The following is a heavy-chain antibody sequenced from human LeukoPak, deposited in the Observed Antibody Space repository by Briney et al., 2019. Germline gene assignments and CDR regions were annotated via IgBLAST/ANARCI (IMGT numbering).Heavy chain of an antibody. V-gene: IGHV3-23*01. CDR2: LSGSGGST. Sequence: PGGSLRLSCAASGFTFSTYVMTWVRRAPGKGLEWVSTLSGSGGSTYYADSVKGRFTISRDNSKNTLFLQMNSLRAEDTAVYYCAKIAGFGEWGANYFDYWGQGTLVTVSS. D-gene: IGHD3-10*01. CDR3: AKIAGFGEWGANYFDY. CDR1: GFTFSTYV. J-gene: IGHJ4*02.